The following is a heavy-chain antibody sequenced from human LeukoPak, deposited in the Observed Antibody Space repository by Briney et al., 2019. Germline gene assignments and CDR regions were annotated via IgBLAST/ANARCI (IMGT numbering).Heavy chain of an antibody. CDR1: GFTFSSYA. J-gene: IGHJ5*02. V-gene: IGHV3-30-3*01. Sequence: GGSLRLSCAASGFTFSSYAMHWVRQAPGKGLEWVAVISYDGSNKYYADSVKGRFTISRDNSKNTLYLQMNSLRAEDTAVYYCARRPLGTVRGFDPWGQGTLVTVSS. CDR2: ISYDGSNK. D-gene: IGHD3-16*01. CDR3: ARRPLGTVRGFDP.